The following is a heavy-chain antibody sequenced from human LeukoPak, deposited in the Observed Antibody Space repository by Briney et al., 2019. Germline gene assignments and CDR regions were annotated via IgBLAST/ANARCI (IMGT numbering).Heavy chain of an antibody. D-gene: IGHD2-2*01. CDR2: IIPIFGTA. CDR3: ARGVWGYCSSTSCLNWFDP. V-gene: IGHV1-69*05. J-gene: IGHJ5*02. Sequence: VASVKVSCKASGGTFSSYAISWVRQAPGQGLEWVRGIIPIFGTANYAQKFQGRVTITTDESASTAYMELSSLRSEDTAVYYCARGVWGYCSSTSCLNWFDPWGQGTQVTVSS. CDR1: GGTFSSYA.